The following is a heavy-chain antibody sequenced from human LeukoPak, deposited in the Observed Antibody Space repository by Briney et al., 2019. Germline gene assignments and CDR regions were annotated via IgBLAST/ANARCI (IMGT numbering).Heavy chain of an antibody. Sequence: SGGSLRLSCAASGFTFNTYAIHWVRQAPGKGLEWVAVISYDGNNKYYVDSVKGRFTIARDNSKNTVFLQMNSLRAEDMAVYYCAREEWYYFDYWGLGTLVTVSS. J-gene: IGHJ4*02. D-gene: IGHD3-3*01. CDR1: GFTFNTYA. V-gene: IGHV3-30-3*01. CDR2: ISYDGNNK. CDR3: AREEWYYFDY.